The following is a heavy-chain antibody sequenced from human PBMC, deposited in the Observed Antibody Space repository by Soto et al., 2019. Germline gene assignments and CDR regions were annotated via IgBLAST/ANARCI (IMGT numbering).Heavy chain of an antibody. CDR3: ARVRSGWGIDY. D-gene: IGHD6-19*01. J-gene: IGHJ4*02. CDR1: GGSISSGGYS. CDR2: IYHSGST. V-gene: IGHV4-30-2*01. Sequence: QLQLQESGSGLVKPSQTLSLTCAVSGGSISSGGYSWSWIRQPPGKGLEYIGYIYHSGSTYYNPSLKSRVTISLDRSKNQFSLKLSSVTAADTAVYYCARVRSGWGIDYWCQGTLVTVSS.